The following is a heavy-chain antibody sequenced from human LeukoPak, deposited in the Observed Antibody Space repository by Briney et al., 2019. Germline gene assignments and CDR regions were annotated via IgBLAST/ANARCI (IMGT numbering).Heavy chain of an antibody. CDR1: GYTFTSYG. Sequence: ASVNVSCKASGYTFTSYGISWVRQAPGQGLEWMGWISACNGNTNYAQKLQGRVTMTTDTSTSTAYMELRSLRSDDTAVYYCASQLLSGDYYYYGMDVWGQGTTVTVSS. J-gene: IGHJ6*02. CDR2: ISACNGNT. CDR3: ASQLLSGDYYYYGMDV. V-gene: IGHV1-18*01. D-gene: IGHD2-2*01.